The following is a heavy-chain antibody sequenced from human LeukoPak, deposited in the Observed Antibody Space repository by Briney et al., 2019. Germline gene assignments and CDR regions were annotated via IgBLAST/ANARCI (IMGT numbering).Heavy chain of an antibody. CDR1: GGSISSYY. CDR3: ARDHGFWSGPYYYMDV. D-gene: IGHD3-3*01. CDR2: IYYSGST. J-gene: IGHJ6*03. Sequence: SETLSLTCTVSGGSISSYYWSWIQQPPGKGLEWIGYIYYSGSTNYNPSLKSRVTISVDTSKNQFSLKLSSVTAADTAVYYCARDHGFWSGPYYYMDVWGKGTTVTVSS. V-gene: IGHV4-59*01.